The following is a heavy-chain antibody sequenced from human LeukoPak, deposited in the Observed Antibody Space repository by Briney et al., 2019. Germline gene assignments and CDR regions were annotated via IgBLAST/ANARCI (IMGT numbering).Heavy chain of an antibody. Sequence: SQTLSLTYAISGDSVSSNSAAWNWITQSPSRGLEWLGRTYYRSKWYNDYAVSVKSRITIHPDTSKNQFSLQLNSVTPEDTAVYYCARGGSSGWSTVFDYWGQGTLVTVSS. CDR1: GDSVSSNSAA. V-gene: IGHV6-1*01. CDR2: TYYRSKWYN. D-gene: IGHD6-19*01. CDR3: ARGGSSGWSTVFDY. J-gene: IGHJ4*02.